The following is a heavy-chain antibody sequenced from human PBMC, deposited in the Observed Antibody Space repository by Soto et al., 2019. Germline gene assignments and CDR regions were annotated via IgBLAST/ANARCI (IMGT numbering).Heavy chain of an antibody. V-gene: IGHV1-69*12. D-gene: IGHD3-3*02. J-gene: IGHJ6*02. CDR1: GDTFSTYT. CDR3: AREGLLLVPTTVNSDYYYYAMDV. CDR2: IIPRSVTS. Sequence: QVQLVQSGAEVKKPGSSVKGSCKASGDTFSTYTITWIRQAPGQGLEWMGGIIPRSVTSHYAQKFHGRGTITAYESTSTSYMELSSLRSADTAVYYCAREGLLLVPTTVNSDYYYYAMDVWGQGTTVTVSS.